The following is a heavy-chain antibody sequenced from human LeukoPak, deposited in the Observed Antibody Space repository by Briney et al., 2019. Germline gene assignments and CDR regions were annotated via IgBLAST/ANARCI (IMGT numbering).Heavy chain of an antibody. CDR2: IYYSGST. J-gene: IGHJ4*02. Sequence: SETLSLTCTVSGGSISSYYWSWIRQRPGKGLECIGYIYYSGSTNYNPSLKSRVTISVDTSKNQFSLKLSSVTAADTAVYYCARAGYYYDSSGYYLFDYWGQGTLVTVSS. CDR1: GGSISSYY. CDR3: ARAGYYYDSSGYYLFDY. D-gene: IGHD3-22*01. V-gene: IGHV4-59*08.